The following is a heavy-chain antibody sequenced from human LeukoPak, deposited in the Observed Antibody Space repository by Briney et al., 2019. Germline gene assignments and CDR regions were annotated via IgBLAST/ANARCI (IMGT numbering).Heavy chain of an antibody. D-gene: IGHD2-15*01. Sequence: PGGSLRLSCAASGFTFSSYAMHWVRQAPGKGLEWVAVISYDGSNKYYADSVKGRFTISRDNSKNTLYLQMNSLRAEDTAVYYCARDFNPCSGGSRYSYVVGYFDYWGQGTLVTVSS. CDR2: ISYDGSNK. CDR3: ARDFNPCSGGSRYSYVVGYFDY. CDR1: GFTFSSYA. J-gene: IGHJ4*02. V-gene: IGHV3-30*01.